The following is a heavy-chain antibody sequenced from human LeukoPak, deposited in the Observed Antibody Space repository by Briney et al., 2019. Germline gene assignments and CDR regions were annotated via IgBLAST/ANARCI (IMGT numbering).Heavy chain of an antibody. CDR2: ISAYNGNT. Sequence: ASVKVSCKASDYTFTSYGISWVRQAPGQGLEWMGWISAYNGNTNYAQKLQGRVTMTTDTSTSTAYMELRSLRSDDTAVYYCARETKKAARRGAELDPWGQGTLVTVSS. CDR3: ARETKKAARRGAELDP. D-gene: IGHD6-6*01. J-gene: IGHJ5*02. V-gene: IGHV1-18*01. CDR1: DYTFTSYG.